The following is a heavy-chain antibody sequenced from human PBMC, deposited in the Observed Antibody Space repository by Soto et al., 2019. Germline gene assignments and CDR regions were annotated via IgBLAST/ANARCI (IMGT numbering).Heavy chain of an antibody. V-gene: IGHV3-33*01. CDR3: ASLAARRPLGAFDI. Sequence: GGSLRLSCAASGFTFSSYGMHWVRQAPGKGLEWVAVIWYDGSNKYYADSVKGRFTISRDNSKNTLYLQMNSLRAEDTAVYYCASLAARRPLGAFDIWGQGTMVTVSS. J-gene: IGHJ3*02. D-gene: IGHD6-6*01. CDR2: IWYDGSNK. CDR1: GFTFSSYG.